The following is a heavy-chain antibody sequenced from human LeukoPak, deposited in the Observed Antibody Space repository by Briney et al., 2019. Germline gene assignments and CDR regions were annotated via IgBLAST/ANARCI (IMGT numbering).Heavy chain of an antibody. D-gene: IGHD6-13*01. V-gene: IGHV1-2*02. CDR1: GYTFTGYY. Sequence: ASVKVSCKASGYTFTGYYMHWVRQAPGQGLEWMGWINPNSGGTNYAQKFQGRVTMTRDTSISTAYMELSRLRSDDTAEYYCASSHKGAAVEDYWGQGTLATVSS. J-gene: IGHJ4*02. CDR3: ASSHKGAAVEDY. CDR2: INPNSGGT.